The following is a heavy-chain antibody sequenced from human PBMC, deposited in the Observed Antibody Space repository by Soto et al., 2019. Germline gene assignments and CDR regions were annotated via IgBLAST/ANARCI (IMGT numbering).Heavy chain of an antibody. CDR2: ISSSSSYI. Sequence: EVQLVESGGGLVKPGGSLRLSCAASGFTFSSYSMNWVRQAPGKGLEWVSSISSSSSYIYYADSVKGRFTISRDNPKNSLYLQMNSLRAEDTAVYYCARESTVTTGFYWGQGTLVTVSS. V-gene: IGHV3-21*01. CDR1: GFTFSSYS. J-gene: IGHJ4*02. CDR3: ARESTVTTGFY. D-gene: IGHD4-17*01.